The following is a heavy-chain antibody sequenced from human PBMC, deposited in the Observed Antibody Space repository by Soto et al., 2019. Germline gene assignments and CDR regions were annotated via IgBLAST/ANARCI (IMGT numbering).Heavy chain of an antibody. J-gene: IGHJ4*02. CDR3: ARDLGGPDY. V-gene: IGHV3-74*03. Sequence: EVHLEESGGGLVQPGGSLRLSCAASGFSLSPYWMHWVRQVPGRGLEWVARLSSDGFGAAYADSVKGRFFISRDIVRNTLSLQMNSLRADDTAVYYCARDLGGPDYWGRGTSVTVSS. CDR2: LSSDGFGA. CDR1: GFSLSPYW. D-gene: IGHD3-16*01.